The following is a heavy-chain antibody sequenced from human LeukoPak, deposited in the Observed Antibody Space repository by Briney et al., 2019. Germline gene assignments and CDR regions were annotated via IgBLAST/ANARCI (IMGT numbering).Heavy chain of an antibody. CDR3: ATRGYSYGYPDY. CDR1: GGTFSSYA. D-gene: IGHD5-18*01. Sequence: ASVKVSCKASGGTFSSYAISWVRQAPGQGLEWMGGIIPIFGTANYAQKFQGRVTITADESTSTAYMELSSLRSEDTAVYYCATRGYSYGYPDYWGQGTLVTVSS. CDR2: IIPIFGTA. J-gene: IGHJ4*02. V-gene: IGHV1-69*13.